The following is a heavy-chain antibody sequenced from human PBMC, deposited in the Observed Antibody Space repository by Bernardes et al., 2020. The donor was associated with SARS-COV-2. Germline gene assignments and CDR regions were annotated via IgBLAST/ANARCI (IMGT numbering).Heavy chain of an antibody. V-gene: IGHV1-2*02. J-gene: IGHJ5*02. Sequence: ASVKVSCKASGYTFTDYYMHWVRQPPGQGLEWMGWIYPTTGVTNYAQKFQGRVTMTRDTSISAAYMELSRLTSDDTAMYYCASVTYSSCSPWGQGTLVTVSS. CDR3: ASVTYSSCSP. CDR1: GYTFTDYY. CDR2: IYPTTGVT. D-gene: IGHD2-15*01.